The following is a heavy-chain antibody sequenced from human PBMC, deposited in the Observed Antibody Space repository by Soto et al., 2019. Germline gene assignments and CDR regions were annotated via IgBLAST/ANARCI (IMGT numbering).Heavy chain of an antibody. Sequence: EVQLVESGGGLVQPGGSLKLSCAASGLTFSGSLMHWVRQASGKGLEWVGRIRSKANSYATAYAASVKGRFTISRDDSKNTAYLQMNSLKTEDTAVYYCTPLFDPWGQGTLVTVSS. CDR2: IRSKANSYAT. J-gene: IGHJ5*02. CDR3: TPLFDP. V-gene: IGHV3-73*01. CDR1: GLTFSGSL.